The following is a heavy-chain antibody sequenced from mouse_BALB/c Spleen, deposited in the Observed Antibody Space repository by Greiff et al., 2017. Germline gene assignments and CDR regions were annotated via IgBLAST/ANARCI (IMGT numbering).Heavy chain of an antibody. D-gene: IGHD4-1*01. Sequence: EVQGVESGPGLVKPSQSLSLTCTVTGYSITSDYAWNWIRQFPGNKLEWMGYISYSGSTSYNPSLKSRISITRDTSKNQFFLQLNSVTTEDTATYYCARNWDGAMDYWGQGTSVTVSS. CDR1: GYSITSDYA. V-gene: IGHV3-2*02. J-gene: IGHJ4*01. CDR2: ISYSGST. CDR3: ARNWDGAMDY.